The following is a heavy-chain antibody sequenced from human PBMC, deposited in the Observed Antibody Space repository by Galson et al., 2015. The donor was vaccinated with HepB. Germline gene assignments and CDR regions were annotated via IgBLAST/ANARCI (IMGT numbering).Heavy chain of an antibody. Sequence: SLRLSCAASGFTFSSYSMNWVRQAPGEGLEWVASISGTSSYIYYADSMKGRFTISRDNAKNSLYLQMNSLRDEDTAVYYCARFSSSLDYGMDVWGQGTTVTVSS. D-gene: IGHD6-6*01. CDR1: GFTFSSYS. V-gene: IGHV3-21*01. J-gene: IGHJ6*02. CDR2: ISGTSSYI. CDR3: ARFSSSLDYGMDV.